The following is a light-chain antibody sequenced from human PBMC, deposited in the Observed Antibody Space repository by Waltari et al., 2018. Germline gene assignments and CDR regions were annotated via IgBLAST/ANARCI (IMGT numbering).Light chain of an antibody. J-gene: IGKJ1*01. CDR2: KVS. CDR3: MQGTYWRT. V-gene: IGKV2-30*01. Sequence: DVVMTQSPLSLPVTLGQAASISCSPSRSLAYSDGNNYLNWFHQKPGQSPRRLIYKVSNRDSGVPDRFSGSGSGTNFTLKISRVEAEDVGVYYCMQGTYWRTFGQGTKVEIK. CDR1: RSLAYSDGNNY.